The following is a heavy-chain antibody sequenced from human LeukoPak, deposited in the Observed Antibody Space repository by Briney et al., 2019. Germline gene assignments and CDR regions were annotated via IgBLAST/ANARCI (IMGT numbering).Heavy chain of an antibody. CDR3: ARVQSAAGLDY. Sequence: GGSLRLSCAASGFTFSNYGVNWVRQAPGKGLEWVSGISGSGFTTYYADSAKGRFTISRDNSKNTLSLQMNSLRAEDTAVYYCARVQSAAGLDYWGQGTLVTVSS. V-gene: IGHV3-23*01. CDR2: ISGSGFTT. D-gene: IGHD6-25*01. CDR1: GFTFSNYG. J-gene: IGHJ4*02.